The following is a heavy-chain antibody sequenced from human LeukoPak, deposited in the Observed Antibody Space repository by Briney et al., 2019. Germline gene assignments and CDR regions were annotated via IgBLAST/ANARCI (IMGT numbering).Heavy chain of an antibody. Sequence: GGSLRLSCAASGFTFSSYLMSWVCQVPGKGLQWVSAISGSGGSTYYADSVKGRFTISRDNSKNTLYLHMNSLRAEDTAVYYCAKDGWASYWGQGTLVTVSS. CDR2: ISGSGGST. CDR3: AKDGWASY. V-gene: IGHV3-23*01. J-gene: IGHJ4*02. CDR1: GFTFSSYL. D-gene: IGHD6-19*01.